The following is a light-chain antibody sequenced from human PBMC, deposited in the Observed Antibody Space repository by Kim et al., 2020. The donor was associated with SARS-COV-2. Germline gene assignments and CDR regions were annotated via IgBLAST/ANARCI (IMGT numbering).Light chain of an antibody. V-gene: IGKV1-5*03. CDR3: QQCKTYPYT. J-gene: IGKJ2*01. Sequence: DIQVTQSPSTLSASVGDRVTITCRASQRISTWLAWYQQKPGKPPKLLIYKASTSESGVPSRFSGSGSGTEFTLTISSLQPDDFATYYCQQCKTYPYTFGQGTKLEIK. CDR1: QRISTW. CDR2: KAS.